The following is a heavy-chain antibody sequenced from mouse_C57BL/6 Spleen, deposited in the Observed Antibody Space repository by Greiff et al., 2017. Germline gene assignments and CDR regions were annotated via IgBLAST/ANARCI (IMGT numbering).Heavy chain of an antibody. J-gene: IGHJ2*01. V-gene: IGHV5-4*01. CDR3: AREGYYGSSQYYFDY. D-gene: IGHD1-1*01. CDR2: ISDGGSYT. CDR1: GFTFSSYA. Sequence: EVKVVESGGGLVKPGGSLKLSCAASGFTFSSYAMSWVRQTPEKRLEWVATISDGGSYTYYPDNVKGRFTISRDNAKNNLYLQMSHLKSEDTAMYYCAREGYYGSSQYYFDYWGQGTTLTVSS.